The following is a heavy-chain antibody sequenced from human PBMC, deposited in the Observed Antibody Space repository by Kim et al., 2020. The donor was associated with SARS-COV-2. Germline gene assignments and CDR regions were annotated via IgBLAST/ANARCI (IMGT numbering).Heavy chain of an antibody. D-gene: IGHD3-9*01. Sequence: GGSLRLSCAASGFTFSDYYMSWIRQAPGKGLEWVSYISSSSSYTNYADSVKGRFTISRDNAKNSLYLQMNSLRAEDTAVYYCARGGGDWSIVHDYWGQGTLVTVSS. CDR3: ARGGGDWSIVHDY. CDR1: GFTFSDYY. J-gene: IGHJ4*02. CDR2: ISSSSSYT. V-gene: IGHV3-11*06.